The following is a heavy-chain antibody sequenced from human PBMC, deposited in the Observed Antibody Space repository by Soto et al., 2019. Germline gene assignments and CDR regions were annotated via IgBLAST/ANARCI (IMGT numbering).Heavy chain of an antibody. V-gene: IGHV3-74*01. Sequence: GGSLRLSCAASGFTFSTYWMHWVRQAPGKRLVWVSRIHSDGITTLYADSVTGRFTISRDNAKNTVFLQMNSLRAEDTAVYYCATGPTPAFAFWGRGTMVTVSS. D-gene: IGHD1-1*01. CDR2: IHSDGITT. CDR1: GFTFSTYW. CDR3: ATGPTPAFAF. J-gene: IGHJ3*01.